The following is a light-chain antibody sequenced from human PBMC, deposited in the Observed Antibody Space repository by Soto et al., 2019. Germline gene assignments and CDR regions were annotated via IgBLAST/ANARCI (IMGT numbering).Light chain of an antibody. Sequence: QSALTQPPSASGSPGQSVAISCTGTSSDVGGNEYVSWYQQHPGKAPKLLIYEVSKRASGVPDRFSGSKSGDTASLTVSGLQAEDEADYYCGSYGGSRVFGGGTKLTVL. J-gene: IGLJ2*01. CDR2: EVS. CDR3: GSYGGSRV. CDR1: SSDVGGNEY. V-gene: IGLV2-8*01.